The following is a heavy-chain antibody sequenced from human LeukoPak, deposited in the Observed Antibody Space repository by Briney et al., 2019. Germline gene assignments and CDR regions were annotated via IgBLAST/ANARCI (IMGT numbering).Heavy chain of an antibody. J-gene: IGHJ4*02. CDR2: IKQDGSEK. CDR3: ARDHYGDYIVDY. V-gene: IGHV3-7*01. Sequence: PGGSLRLSCAASEFTFSSYWMTWVRQAPGKGLEWVANIKQDGSEKYYVDSVRGRFTISRDNAKNSLYLHVNSLRAEDTAVYYCARDHYGDYIVDYWGQGTLVTVSS. CDR1: EFTFSSYW. D-gene: IGHD4-17*01.